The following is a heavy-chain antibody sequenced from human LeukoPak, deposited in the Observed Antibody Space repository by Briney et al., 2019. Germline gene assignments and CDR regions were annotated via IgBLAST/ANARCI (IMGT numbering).Heavy chain of an antibody. J-gene: IGHJ4*02. CDR3: ARVAAGLGDYDSDY. CDR1: GGSISSSNYY. V-gene: IGHV4-39*07. Sequence: PSETLSLTCTVSGGSISSSNYYWGWIRQPPGKGLEWIGSIYYSGNTYYNPSLKSRVTISVDTSKNQFSLKLSSVTAADTAVYYCARVAAGLGDYDSDYWGQGTLVTVSS. D-gene: IGHD4-17*01. CDR2: IYYSGNT.